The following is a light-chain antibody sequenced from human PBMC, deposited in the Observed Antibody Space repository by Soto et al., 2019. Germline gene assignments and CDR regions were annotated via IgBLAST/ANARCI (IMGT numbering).Light chain of an antibody. J-gene: IGKJ4*01. CDR3: QQTYTTPLP. Sequence: DIQMTQSPSSLSASIGVRVTITCRASQSIRNYLNWYQQKPGKAPKLLIDFASTLQSGVPSRFSGSGSGTDFTITISSLQPADFSTYFCQQTYTTPLPFGGGTKVDIK. CDR1: QSIRNY. CDR2: FAS. V-gene: IGKV1-39*01.